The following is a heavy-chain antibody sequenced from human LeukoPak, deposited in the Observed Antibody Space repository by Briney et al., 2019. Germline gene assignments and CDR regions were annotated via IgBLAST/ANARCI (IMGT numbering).Heavy chain of an antibody. CDR3: AKGLYCSGGSCYAYYYYMDV. V-gene: IGHV3-23*01. D-gene: IGHD2-15*01. CDR2: ISGSGGST. CDR1: EFTFSNFA. J-gene: IGHJ6*03. Sequence: PGGSLRLSCAASEFTFSNFAMSWVRQAPGKGLEWVSGISGSGGSTYYADSVKGRYTISRDNSKNTLYLQMNSLRAEDTAVYYCAKGLYCSGGSCYAYYYYMDVWGKGTTVTVSS.